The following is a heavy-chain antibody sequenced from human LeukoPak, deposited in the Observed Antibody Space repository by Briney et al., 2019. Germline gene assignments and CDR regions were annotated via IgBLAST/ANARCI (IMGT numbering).Heavy chain of an antibody. V-gene: IGHV1-2*06. CDR2: INPNSGDT. CDR3: ARDYCSSTSCLFDY. CDR1: GYTFTGYH. Sequence: SVKVSCKASGYTFTGYHMHWVRRAPGQGLEWMGRINPNSGDTNYAQKFQGRVTMTRDTSISTAYMELSRLRSDDTAVYYCARDYCSSTSCLFDYWGQGTLVTVSS. J-gene: IGHJ4*02. D-gene: IGHD2-2*01.